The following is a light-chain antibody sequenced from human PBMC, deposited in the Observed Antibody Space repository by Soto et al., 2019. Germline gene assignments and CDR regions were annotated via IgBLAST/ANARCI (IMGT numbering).Light chain of an antibody. V-gene: IGKV1-5*01. J-gene: IGKJ1*01. CDR2: DAS. CDR1: QSISSW. Sequence: QSPSTLSASVGDRVTITCRASQSISSWLAWYQQKPGKAPKLLIYDASSLESGVPSRFSGSGSGTEFTLTISSLQPDDFATYYCQQYNYFWAFGQGTRWIS. CDR3: QQYNYFWA.